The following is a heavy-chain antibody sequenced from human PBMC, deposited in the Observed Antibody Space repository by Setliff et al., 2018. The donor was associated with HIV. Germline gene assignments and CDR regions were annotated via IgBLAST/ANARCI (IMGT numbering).Heavy chain of an antibody. CDR1: GGSISSSGYY. CDR2: IYYSGTT. D-gene: IGHD2-21*02. Sequence: PSETLSLTCTVSGGSISSSGYYWGWIRQAPGKGLEWIGSIYYSGTTYYNPSLRGRVTISVDRSRNQFSLTLNSVTAADTATYYCASRGIVVVTMSMPDEFFVHWGHGTLVTVSS. J-gene: IGHJ1*01. V-gene: IGHV4-39*01. CDR3: ASRGIVVVTMSMPDEFFVH.